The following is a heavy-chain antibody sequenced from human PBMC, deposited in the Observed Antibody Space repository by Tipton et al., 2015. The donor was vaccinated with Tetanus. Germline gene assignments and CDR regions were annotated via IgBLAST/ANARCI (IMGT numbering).Heavy chain of an antibody. D-gene: IGHD3-16*02. V-gene: IGHV1-46*01. CDR1: GYTFIIHY. CDR3: ARDRGGYHTFDS. J-gene: IGHJ4*02. Sequence: QLVQSGAEVKKPGASVKVSCKASGYTFIIHYIHWVRQAPGQGLEWMGVINPRDGSKTIAQKFQGRVTLTRDTSTSTVYMEMRSLTSDDTAMYFCARDRGGYHTFDSWGQGPLVTVSS. CDR2: INPRDGSK.